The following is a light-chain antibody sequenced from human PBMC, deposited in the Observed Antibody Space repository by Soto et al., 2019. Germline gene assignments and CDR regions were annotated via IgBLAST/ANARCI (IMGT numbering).Light chain of an antibody. J-gene: IGKJ1*01. CDR1: QSLNSN. CDR2: GAS. V-gene: IGKV3-15*01. Sequence: ETVMTQSPATLSVSPGERATLSCRASQSLNSNLAWYQQKPGQAPRLLIDGASDRATGIPDRFSGSGYGTEFTLSISSLQSEDFAVYYCQQLNGSPWTFGQGTKVEIK. CDR3: QQLNGSPWT.